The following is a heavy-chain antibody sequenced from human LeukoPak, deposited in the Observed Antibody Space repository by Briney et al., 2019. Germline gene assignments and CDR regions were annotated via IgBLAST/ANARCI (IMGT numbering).Heavy chain of an antibody. J-gene: IGHJ6*02. V-gene: IGHV4-30-4*01. CDR1: GGSISSGDYY. CDR2: IYYSGST. CDR3: AGRVYYGSGSPYGMDV. Sequence: SETLSLTCTVSGGSISSGDYYWSWIRQPPGKGLEWIGYIYYSGSTYYNPSLKSRVTISVDRSKNQFSLKLSSVTAADTAVYYCAGRVYYGSGSPYGMDVWGQGTTVTVSS. D-gene: IGHD3-10*01.